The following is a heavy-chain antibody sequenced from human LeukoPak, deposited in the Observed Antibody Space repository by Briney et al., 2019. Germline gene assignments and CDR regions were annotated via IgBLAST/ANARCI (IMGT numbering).Heavy chain of an antibody. J-gene: IGHJ4*02. Sequence: SQTLSLTCAISGDSVSRNTAGWNWIRQSPSRGLEWLGRTYYRSKWYNDYAVSVKSRITINPDTSKNQFSLQLNSVTPEDTAVYYCARGDPARRQFDYWGRGTLVTVSS. D-gene: IGHD6-6*01. V-gene: IGHV6-1*01. CDR1: GDSVSRNTAG. CDR2: TYYRSKWYN. CDR3: ARGDPARRQFDY.